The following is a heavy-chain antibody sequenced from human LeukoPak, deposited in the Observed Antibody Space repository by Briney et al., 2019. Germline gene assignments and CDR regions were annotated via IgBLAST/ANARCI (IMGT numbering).Heavy chain of an antibody. CDR1: GFTFSSYG. Sequence: PGGSLRLSCAASGFTFSSYGMHWVRQAPGKGLEWVALIWYDGSSKHYADSVRGRFTISRDNSKNTLYLQMNSLRAEDTAVYYCAKDFGLSHWGQGTLVTVSS. CDR3: AKDFGLSH. D-gene: IGHD3-16*01. CDR2: IWYDGSSK. J-gene: IGHJ4*02. V-gene: IGHV3-33*06.